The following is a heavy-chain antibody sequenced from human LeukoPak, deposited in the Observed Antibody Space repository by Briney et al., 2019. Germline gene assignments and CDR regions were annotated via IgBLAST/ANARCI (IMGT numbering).Heavy chain of an antibody. Sequence: GGSLRLSCAASGFTFSGSAMHWVRQPPGKGLEWVAAISNGKTYYADSVRGRFAISRDDSTNTVYLHMNSLRDEDTALYHCVREAGYCAPVCVKTNWFDPWGQGTLVTVSS. CDR1: GFTFSGSA. CDR3: VREAGYCAPVCVKTNWFDP. CDR2: ISNGKT. J-gene: IGHJ5*02. V-gene: IGHV3-23*01. D-gene: IGHD2-15*01.